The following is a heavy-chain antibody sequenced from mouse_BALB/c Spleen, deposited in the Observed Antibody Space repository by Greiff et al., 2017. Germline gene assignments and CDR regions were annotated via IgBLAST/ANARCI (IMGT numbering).Heavy chain of an antibody. D-gene: IGHD1-1*01. Sequence: VQLQQPGAELVKPGASVKLSCKASGYSFTGYTMNWVKQSHGKNLEWIGLINPYNGGTSYNQKFKGKATLTVDKSSSTAYMELLSLTSEDSAVYYCATYYGSSYGFAYWGQGTLVTVSA. J-gene: IGHJ3*01. CDR1: GYSFTGYT. CDR2: INPYNGGT. V-gene: IGHV1-18*01. CDR3: ATYYGSSYGFAY.